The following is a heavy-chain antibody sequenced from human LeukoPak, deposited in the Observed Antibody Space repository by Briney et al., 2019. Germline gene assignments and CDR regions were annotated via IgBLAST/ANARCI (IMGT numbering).Heavy chain of an antibody. Sequence: PGGSLRLSCAASGFTFSSYAMSWVRQAPGKGLEWVSSISSSSSYIYYADSVKGRFTISRDNAKNSLYLQMNSLRAEDTAVYYCARASSGWYFDYXXQGXLVTVSS. CDR1: GFTFSSYA. J-gene: IGHJ4*02. CDR2: ISSSSSYI. V-gene: IGHV3-21*01. CDR3: ARASSGWYFDY. D-gene: IGHD6-19*01.